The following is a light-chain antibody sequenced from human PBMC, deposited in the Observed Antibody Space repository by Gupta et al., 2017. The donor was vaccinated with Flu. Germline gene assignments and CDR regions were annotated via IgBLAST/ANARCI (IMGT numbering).Light chain of an antibody. CDR2: WAC. CDR3: QQYEATPYR. J-gene: IGKJ2*03. CDR1: QNLLYNSNNKNY. V-gene: IGKV4-1*01. Sequence: SLGERATINCKSSQNLLYNSNNKNYLAWFHYISGRRRKTIISWACSSDVGASDLFSPNKICRDFTLTIGSLHAEDAAVYYCQQYEATPYRFGHGTRLE.